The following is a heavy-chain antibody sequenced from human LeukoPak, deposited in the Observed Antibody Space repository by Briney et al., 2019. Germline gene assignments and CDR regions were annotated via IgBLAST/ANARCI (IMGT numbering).Heavy chain of an antibody. Sequence: ASVKVSCEASGYTFTSYYMHWVRQAPGQGLEWMGIINPSGGSTSYAQKFQGRVTMTRDTSTSTVYMELSSLRSEDTAVYCCARAPAATIDYWGQGTLVTVSS. V-gene: IGHV1-46*01. J-gene: IGHJ4*02. CDR3: ARAPAATIDY. CDR2: INPSGGST. CDR1: GYTFTSYY. D-gene: IGHD2-15*01.